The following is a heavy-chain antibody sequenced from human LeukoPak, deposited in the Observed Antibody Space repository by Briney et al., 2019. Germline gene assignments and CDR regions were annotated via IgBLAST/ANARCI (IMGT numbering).Heavy chain of an antibody. D-gene: IGHD6-6*01. V-gene: IGHV3-30-3*01. CDR1: GFTFSSYA. Sequence: GGSLRLSCAASGFTFSSYAMHWVRQAPGKGLEWVAVISYDGSNKYYADSVKGRFTISRDNSKNTLYLQMNSLRAVDTAVYYCARGIAARPRPLDYWGQGTLVTVSS. CDR3: ARGIAARPRPLDY. J-gene: IGHJ4*02. CDR2: ISYDGSNK.